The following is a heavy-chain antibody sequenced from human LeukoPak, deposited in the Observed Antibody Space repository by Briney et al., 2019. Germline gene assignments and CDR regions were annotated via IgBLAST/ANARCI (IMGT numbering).Heavy chain of an antibody. CDR3: ARGPDYYDSSGYYTAIYYMDV. CDR1: GGSISSYY. J-gene: IGHJ6*03. D-gene: IGHD3-22*01. Sequence: PSETLSLTCTVSGGSISSYYWSWIRQPPGKGLEWIGYIYYSGSTNYNPSLKSRVTISVDTSKNQFSLKLSSVTAADTAVYYCARGPDYYDSSGYYTAIYYMDVWGKGTTVTVSS. CDR2: IYYSGST. V-gene: IGHV4-59*01.